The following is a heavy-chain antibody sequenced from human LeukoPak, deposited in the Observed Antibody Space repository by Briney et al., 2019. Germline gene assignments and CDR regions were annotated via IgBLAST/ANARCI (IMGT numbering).Heavy chain of an antibody. CDR3: ARAGDIDAFDI. Sequence: GGSLRLSCAASGFTFSDYYMSWIRQAPGKGLEWVSYISSSSSYTNYADSVKGRFTISRDNAKSSLYLQMNSLRAEDTAVYYCARAGDIDAFDIWGQGTMVTVSS. CDR2: ISSSSSYT. J-gene: IGHJ3*02. D-gene: IGHD2-15*01. V-gene: IGHV3-11*06. CDR1: GFTFSDYY.